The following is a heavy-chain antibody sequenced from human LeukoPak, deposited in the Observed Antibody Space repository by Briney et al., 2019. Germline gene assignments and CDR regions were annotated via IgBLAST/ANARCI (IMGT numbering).Heavy chain of an antibody. CDR3: AEDSPPFERAVAGIGNWFDP. D-gene: IGHD6-19*01. V-gene: IGHV3-30*18. CDR1: GFTFSSYG. Sequence: GGSLRLSCAASGFTFSSYGMHWVRQAPGKGLEWVAVISYDGSNKYYADSVKGRFTISRDNSKNTLYLQMNSLRAEDTAVYYCAEDSPPFERAVAGIGNWFDPWGQGTLVTVSS. J-gene: IGHJ5*02. CDR2: ISYDGSNK.